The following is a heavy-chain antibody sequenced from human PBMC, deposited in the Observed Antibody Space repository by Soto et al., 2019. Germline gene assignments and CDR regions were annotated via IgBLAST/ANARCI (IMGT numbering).Heavy chain of an antibody. J-gene: IGHJ4*02. V-gene: IGHV1-69*13. CDR1: GGTFSSYA. CDR2: TIPIFGTA. D-gene: IGHD1-7*01. Sequence: SVKVSCKASGGTFSSYAISWVRQAPGQGLEWMGGTIPIFGTANYAQKFQGRVTITADESTSTAYMELSSLRSEDTAVYYCARGLLRNYVIYFDYWGQGTLVTVSS. CDR3: ARGLLRNYVIYFDY.